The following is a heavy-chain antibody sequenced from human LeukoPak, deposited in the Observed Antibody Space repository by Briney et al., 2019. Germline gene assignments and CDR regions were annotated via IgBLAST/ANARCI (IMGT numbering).Heavy chain of an antibody. CDR1: GGSISSSYYY. CDR3: ARDRGPYSGYDSYYFDY. V-gene: IGHV4-39*07. D-gene: IGHD5-12*01. Sequence: SETLSLTCTVSGGSISSSYYYWGWIRQPPRKGLEWIGSIYYSGSTYYNPSLKSRVTISVDTSKNQFSLKLSSVTAADTAVYYCARDRGPYSGYDSYYFDYWGQGTLVTVSS. CDR2: IYYSGST. J-gene: IGHJ4*02.